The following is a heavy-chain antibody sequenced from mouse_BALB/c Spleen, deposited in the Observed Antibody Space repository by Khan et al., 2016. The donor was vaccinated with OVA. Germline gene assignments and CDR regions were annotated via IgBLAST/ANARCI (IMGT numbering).Heavy chain of an antibody. CDR3: ASQGYWDVDV. J-gene: IGHJ1*01. V-gene: IGHV9-3-1*01. CDR2: INTYTGEP. CDR1: GYTFTNYG. Sequence: QIQLVQSGPELKKPGETVKISCKASGYTFTNYGMNWVKQAPGKGLKWMGWINTYTGEPTYADDFKGRFAFSLETSASTAYLQINNLKNEDTATCFCASQGYWDVDVWGAGTTVTVSS. D-gene: IGHD3-2*02.